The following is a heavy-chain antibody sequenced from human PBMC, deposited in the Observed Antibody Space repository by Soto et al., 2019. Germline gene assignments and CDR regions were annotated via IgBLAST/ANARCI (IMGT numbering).Heavy chain of an antibody. D-gene: IGHD6-13*01. CDR2: ISGSGGST. Sequence: EVQLLESGGGLVQPGGSRGLPCAAPGSTFSGYARSWAPQAPGKGLGWVSAISGSGGSTYYADSVKGRFTISRDNSKNTLYLKMNSLRAEDTAVYYCAYSSTPFDYWGQGTLVTVSS. J-gene: IGHJ4*02. CDR3: AYSSTPFDY. CDR1: GSTFSGYA. V-gene: IGHV3-23*01.